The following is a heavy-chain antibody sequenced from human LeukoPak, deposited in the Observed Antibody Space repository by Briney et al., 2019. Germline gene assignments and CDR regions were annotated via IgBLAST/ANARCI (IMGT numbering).Heavy chain of an antibody. V-gene: IGHV3-64*01. J-gene: IGHJ4*02. D-gene: IGHD6-6*01. Sequence: TGGSLRLSCAASGFTFSSYAMHWVRQAPGKGLEYVSAISSNGGSTYYANSVKGRLTISRDNSKNTLFLQMGSLRAEDMAVYYCARGGSIAARPIDYWGQGTLVTVSS. CDR1: GFTFSSYA. CDR3: ARGGSIAARPIDY. CDR2: ISSNGGST.